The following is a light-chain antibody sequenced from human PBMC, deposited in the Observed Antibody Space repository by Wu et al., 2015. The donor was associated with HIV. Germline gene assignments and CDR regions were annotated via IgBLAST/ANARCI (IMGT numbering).Light chain of an antibody. CDR2: TTS. J-gene: IGKJ4*01. Sequence: DIQLTQSPSFLSASVGDRVTTSCRASQGISSYLAWYQQKPGKAPKLLIHTTSTLQSGVPSRFSGSGSGTEFTLTISNLQPEDFATYYCQEPSTFGGGTKVEIK. CDR3: QEPST. CDR1: QGISSY. V-gene: IGKV1-9*01.